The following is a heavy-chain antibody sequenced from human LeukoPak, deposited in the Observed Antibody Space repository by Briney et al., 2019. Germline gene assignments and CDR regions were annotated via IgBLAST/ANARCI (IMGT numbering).Heavy chain of an antibody. J-gene: IGHJ4*02. CDR1: GYSISSGYY. D-gene: IGHD3-22*01. CDR3: VYDSSGYYSFDY. CDR2: IYHSGST. V-gene: IGHV4-38-2*01. Sequence: SETLSLTXAVSGYSISSGYYWGWIRQPPGKGLEWIGSIYHSGSTYYNPSLKSRVTISVDTSKNQFSLKLSSVTAADTAVYYCVYDSSGYYSFDYWGQGTLVTVSS.